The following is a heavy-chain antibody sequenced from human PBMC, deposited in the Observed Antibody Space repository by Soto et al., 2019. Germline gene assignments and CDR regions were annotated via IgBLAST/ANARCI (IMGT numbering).Heavy chain of an antibody. CDR2: MNPNSGNT. J-gene: IGHJ6*02. D-gene: IGHD1-26*01. CDR1: GYTFTSYD. CDR3: ASVPYRPDYYYGMDV. V-gene: IGHV1-8*01. Sequence: QVQLVQSGAEVKKPGASVKVSCKASGYTFTSYDINWVRQATGQGLEWMGWMNPNSGNTGYAQKFQGRVTMTRNTSISTAYVELSSMRSEATAVYYCASVPYRPDYYYGMDVWGQGTTVTVSS.